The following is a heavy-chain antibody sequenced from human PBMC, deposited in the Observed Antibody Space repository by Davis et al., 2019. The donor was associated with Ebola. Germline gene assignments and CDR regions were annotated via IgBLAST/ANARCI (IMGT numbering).Heavy chain of an antibody. Sequence: AASAKVFCKASGYTFTSYGISWVRQAPGQGLEWMGWISAYNGHTNYVQKLQGRVTMTTDTSTSTAYMELRSLRSDDTAMYHCARYITSGWSPYYFDYWGQGTLVTVSS. CDR2: ISAYNGHT. D-gene: IGHD6-19*01. CDR3: ARYITSGWSPYYFDY. J-gene: IGHJ4*02. CDR1: GYTFTSYG. V-gene: IGHV1-18*01.